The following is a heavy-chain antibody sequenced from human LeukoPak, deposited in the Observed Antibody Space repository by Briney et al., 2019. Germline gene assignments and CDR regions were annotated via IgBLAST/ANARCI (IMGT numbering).Heavy chain of an antibody. CDR3: ARERYYDILTGYRYGMDV. CDR1: GYTFTGYY. D-gene: IGHD3-9*01. J-gene: IGHJ6*02. Sequence: ASVKVSCKASGYTFTGYYMHWVRQAPGQGLEWMGWINPNSGGTNYAQKFQGRVTMTRDTSISTAYMELSRLRSDDTAVYYCARERYYDILTGYRYGMDVWGQGPTVTVSS. V-gene: IGHV1-2*02. CDR2: INPNSGGT.